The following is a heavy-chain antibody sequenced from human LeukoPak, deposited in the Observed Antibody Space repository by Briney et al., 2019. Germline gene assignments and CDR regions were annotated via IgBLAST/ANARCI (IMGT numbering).Heavy chain of an antibody. V-gene: IGHV1-69*13. CDR3: ARSRRVRYCSNISCYAGFFEY. Sequence: ASVKVSCKASGGTFSNYGISWVRQAPGQGLECMGGIIPIFGKANYAQKFQGRVTITADESTSTAYMELSSLRSEDTAVYYCARSRRVRYCSNISCYAGFFEYWGQGTLVTVSS. D-gene: IGHD2-2*01. J-gene: IGHJ4*02. CDR1: GGTFSNYG. CDR2: IIPIFGKA.